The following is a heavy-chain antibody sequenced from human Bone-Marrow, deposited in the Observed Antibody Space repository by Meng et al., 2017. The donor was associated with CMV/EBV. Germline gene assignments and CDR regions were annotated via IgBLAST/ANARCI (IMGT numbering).Heavy chain of an antibody. Sequence: GSLRLSCTVSGGSISSSSYYWGWIRQPPGKGLEWIGYIYYSGSTNYNSSLKSRVTISVDTSKNQFSLKLSSVTAADTAVYDCARGGDYGDYAYWGQGTLVTVSS. V-gene: IGHV4-61*05. CDR2: IYYSGST. J-gene: IGHJ4*02. D-gene: IGHD4-17*01. CDR1: GGSISSSSYY. CDR3: ARGGDYGDYAY.